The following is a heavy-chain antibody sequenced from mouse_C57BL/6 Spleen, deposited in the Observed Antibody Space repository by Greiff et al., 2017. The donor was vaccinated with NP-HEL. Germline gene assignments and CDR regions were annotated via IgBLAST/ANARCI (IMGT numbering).Heavy chain of an antibody. J-gene: IGHJ3*01. CDR2: IDPETGGT. CDR3: KGFDDGYYPFAY. CDR1: GYTFTDYE. D-gene: IGHD2-3*01. V-gene: IGHV1-15*01. Sequence: QVQLQQSGAELVRPGASVTLSCKASGYTFTDYEMHWVKQTPVHGLEWIGAIDPETGGTAYNQKFKGKAILTADQSSSTAYMELRSLTSEDSAVYYWKGFDDGYYPFAYWGQGTLVTVSA.